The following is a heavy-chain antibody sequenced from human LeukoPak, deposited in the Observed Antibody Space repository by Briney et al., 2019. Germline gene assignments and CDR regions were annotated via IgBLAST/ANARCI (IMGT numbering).Heavy chain of an antibody. CDR2: ISGSGGST. D-gene: IGHD3-10*01. V-gene: IGHV3-23*01. CDR3: AKDPVLLWFGEFFGY. J-gene: IGHJ4*02. Sequence: PGGSLRLSCAASGFTFIGYAMSWVRQAPGKGLEWVSAISGSGGSTYYADSVKGRFTISRDNSKNTLYLQMNSLRAEDTAVYYCAKDPVLLWFGEFFGYWGQGTLVTVSS. CDR1: GFTFIGYA.